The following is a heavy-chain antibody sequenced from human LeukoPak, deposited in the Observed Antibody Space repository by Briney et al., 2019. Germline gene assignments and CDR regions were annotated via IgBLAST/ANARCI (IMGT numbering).Heavy chain of an antibody. CDR3: ARNTTVTTERTDAFDI. J-gene: IGHJ3*02. CDR2: IYYSGST. V-gene: IGHV4-59*08. D-gene: IGHD4-17*01. CDR1: GGSTSSYY. Sequence: SETLSLTCTVSGGSTSSYYWSWIRQPPGKGLEWIGYIYYSGSTNYNPSLKSRVTISVDTSKNQFSLKLSSVTAADTAIYYCARNTTVTTERTDAFDIWGQGTLVTVSS.